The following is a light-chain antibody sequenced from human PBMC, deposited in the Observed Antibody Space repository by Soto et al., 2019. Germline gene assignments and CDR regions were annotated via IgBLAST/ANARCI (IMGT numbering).Light chain of an antibody. Sequence: QSVLTQPASVSGSPGQSITISCTGASSDVGDYNYVSWYQEHPGQVPKLIIFEVTTRPSGVSVRFSGSRSGNTASLTISGLQAEDEADYYCLSHTGSRTLFGGGTKLTVL. CDR1: SSDVGDYNY. CDR2: EVT. V-gene: IGLV2-14*01. J-gene: IGLJ3*02. CDR3: LSHTGSRTL.